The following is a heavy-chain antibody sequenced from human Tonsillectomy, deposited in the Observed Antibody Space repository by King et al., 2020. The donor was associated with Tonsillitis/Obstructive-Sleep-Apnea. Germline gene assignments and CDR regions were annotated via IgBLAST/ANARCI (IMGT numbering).Heavy chain of an antibody. Sequence: ITLKESGPTLVKPTQTLTLTCTFSGFSLRTSGVGVGWIRQPPGKALEWLALIYWDDDKRYSPSLKSRLTITKDTSKNQVVLTMTNMDPVDTATYYCAHGAVADHGVDAFDIWGQGTMVTVSS. J-gene: IGHJ3*02. CDR3: AHGAVADHGVDAFDI. CDR2: IYWDDDK. CDR1: GFSLRTSGVG. D-gene: IGHD6-19*01. V-gene: IGHV2-5*02.